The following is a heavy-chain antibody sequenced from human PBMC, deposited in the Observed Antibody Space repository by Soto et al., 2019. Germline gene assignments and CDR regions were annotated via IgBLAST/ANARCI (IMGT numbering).Heavy chain of an antibody. V-gene: IGHV5-51*01. D-gene: IGHD3-10*01. CDR1: SYSFTSYW. Sequence: PGESLKISCKGSSYSFTSYWIGWVRQMPGKGLEWMGIIYPGDSDTRYSPSFQGQVTISADKSISTAYLQWSSLKASDTAMYYCARIPICFGELLEDYYFDYWGQGTLVTVSS. CDR3: ARIPICFGELLEDYYFDY. CDR2: IYPGDSDT. J-gene: IGHJ4*02.